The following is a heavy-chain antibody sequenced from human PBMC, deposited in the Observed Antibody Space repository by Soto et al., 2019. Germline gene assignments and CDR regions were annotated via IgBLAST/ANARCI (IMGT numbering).Heavy chain of an antibody. CDR3: ARTRPGSTRYNSVNLFDP. V-gene: IGHV5-51*01. Sequence: HGESLKISCKGSGYSFTSYWIGWVRQMPGKGLEWMGIIYPGDSDTRYSPSFQGQVTISADKSISTAYLQWSSLKASDTAMYYCARTRPGSTRYNSVNLFDPWGQGTLVTVSS. CDR1: GYSFTSYW. D-gene: IGHD2-2*01. J-gene: IGHJ5*02. CDR2: IYPGDSDT.